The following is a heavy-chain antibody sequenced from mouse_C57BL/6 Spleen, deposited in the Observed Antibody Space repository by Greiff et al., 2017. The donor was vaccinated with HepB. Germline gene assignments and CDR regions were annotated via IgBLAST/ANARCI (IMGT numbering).Heavy chain of an antibody. CDR2: INPSSGYT. J-gene: IGHJ4*01. D-gene: IGHD3-3*01. CDR3: AQGAVTYAMDY. V-gene: IGHV1-7*01. CDR1: GYTFTSYW. Sequence: QVQLQQSGAELAKPGASVKLSCKASGYTFTSYWMHWVKQRPGQGLEWIGYINPSSGYTKYNQKFKDKATLTADNSSSTAYMQLIRLTYEDSAVYYCAQGAVTYAMDYWGQGTSVTVSS.